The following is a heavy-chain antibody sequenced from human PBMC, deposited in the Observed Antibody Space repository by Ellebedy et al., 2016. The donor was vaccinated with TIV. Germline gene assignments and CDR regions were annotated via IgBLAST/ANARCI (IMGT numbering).Heavy chain of an antibody. CDR1: GLKFSDAW. CDR3: VWDAEIYYTMNV. CDR2: MKSKRGGGTI. V-gene: IGHV3-15*07. D-gene: IGHD1-26*01. J-gene: IGHJ6*02. Sequence: GGSLRLSXVVSGLKFSDAWMNWVRQAPGKGLEWVGRMKSKRGGGTIDYAAPVKGRFTISRDDSRDTLFLQMNSLKSEDTGVYYCVWDAEIYYTMNVWGQGATVTVSS.